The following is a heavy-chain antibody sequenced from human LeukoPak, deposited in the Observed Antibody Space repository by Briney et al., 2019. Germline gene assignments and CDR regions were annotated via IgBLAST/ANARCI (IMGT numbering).Heavy chain of an antibody. CDR3: ATAPFDCSGGSCYSGYLFDY. D-gene: IGHD2-15*01. J-gene: IGHJ4*02. CDR2: ISSSGSTI. V-gene: IGHV3-11*04. CDR1: GFTFSDYY. Sequence: GGSLRLSCAASGFTFSDYYMSWIRQAPGKGLEWVSYISSSGSTIYYADSVKGRFTISRDNAKNSLYLQMNSLRAEDTAVYYCATAPFDCSGGSCYSGYLFDYWGQGTLVTVSS.